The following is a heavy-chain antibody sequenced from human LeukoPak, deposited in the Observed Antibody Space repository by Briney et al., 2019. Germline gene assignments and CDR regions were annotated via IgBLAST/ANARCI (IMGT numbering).Heavy chain of an antibody. D-gene: IGHD2-15*01. CDR1: GFTFSSYA. V-gene: IGHV3-23*01. J-gene: IGHJ4*02. CDR2: ISGSGGST. Sequence: GGSLRLSCAASGFTFSSYAMSWVRQATGKGLEWVSAISGSGGSTYYADSVKGRFTISRDNSKNTLYLQMNSLRAEDTAVYYCAKDRYCSGGSCRFDYWGQGTLVTVSS. CDR3: AKDRYCSGGSCRFDY.